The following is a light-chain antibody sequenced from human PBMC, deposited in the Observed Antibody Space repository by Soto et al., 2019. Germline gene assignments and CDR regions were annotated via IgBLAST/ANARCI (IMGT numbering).Light chain of an antibody. CDR3: QQYNSYSFT. Sequence: IRMTKSPSTLSASVGDRVTITFRASQSISSWLSWYQRKPGKAPKLLIYKASSLESGVPSRFSGSGSGTEFTLTISSLQPDDFATYYCQQYNSYSFTFGPGTKVDIK. J-gene: IGKJ3*01. CDR2: KAS. CDR1: QSISSW. V-gene: IGKV1-5*03.